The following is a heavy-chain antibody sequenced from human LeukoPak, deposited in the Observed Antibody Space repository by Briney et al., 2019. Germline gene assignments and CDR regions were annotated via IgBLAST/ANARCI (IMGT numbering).Heavy chain of an antibody. Sequence: SETLSLTCTVSGGSISSGDYYWSWIRQPPGKGLEWIGYIYYSGSTYYSPSLKSRVTISVDTSKNQFSLKLSSVTAADTAVYYCARDRAHYYDSSGYAGWFDPWGQGTLVTVSS. CDR2: IYYSGST. V-gene: IGHV4-30-4*01. CDR3: ARDRAHYYDSSGYAGWFDP. CDR1: GGSISSGDYY. D-gene: IGHD3-22*01. J-gene: IGHJ5*02.